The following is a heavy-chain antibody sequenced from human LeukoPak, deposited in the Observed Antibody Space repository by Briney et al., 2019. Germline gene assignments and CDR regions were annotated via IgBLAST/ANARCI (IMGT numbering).Heavy chain of an antibody. CDR3: AREGGFYRPLDY. CDR1: GGSVINTNW. J-gene: IGHJ4*02. D-gene: IGHD3-3*01. V-gene: IGHV4-4*02. CDR2: VHLDGRT. Sequence: SSETLSLTCGVSGGSVINTNWWTWVRQPPGKGLEWIVEVHLDGRTNYNPSLESRLTMSVDVSENQVSLKLTSVTAADTAVYYCAREGGFYRPLDYSGQGTLVTVSS.